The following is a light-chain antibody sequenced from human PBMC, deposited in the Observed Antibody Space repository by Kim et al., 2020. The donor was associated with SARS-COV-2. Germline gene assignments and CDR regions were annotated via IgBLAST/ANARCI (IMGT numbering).Light chain of an antibody. CDR3: QQRSNWWT. Sequence: SLYPGERATLSCRASQSVSSYLAWYQQKPGQAPRLLIYDASNRATGIPARFSGSGSGTDFTLTISSLEPEDFAVYYCQQRSNWWTFGQGTKVDIK. CDR1: QSVSSY. V-gene: IGKV3-11*01. J-gene: IGKJ1*01. CDR2: DAS.